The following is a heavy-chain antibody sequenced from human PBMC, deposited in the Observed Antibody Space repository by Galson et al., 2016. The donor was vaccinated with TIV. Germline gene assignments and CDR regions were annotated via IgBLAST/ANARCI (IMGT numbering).Heavy chain of an antibody. CDR1: GFNFRNYA. CDR2: ITGSGGST. V-gene: IGHV3-23*01. CDR3: VKEPFSTVLYGFDN. Sequence: SLRLSCAASGFNFRNYAMDWVRQPPGKGLEWVSGITGSGGSTDYGVSVKGRFIVSRDNSKNKLYLQLNSLRADDTAVYYCVKEPFSTVLYGFDNWGQGTMVTVSS. J-gene: IGHJ3*02. D-gene: IGHD2/OR15-2a*01.